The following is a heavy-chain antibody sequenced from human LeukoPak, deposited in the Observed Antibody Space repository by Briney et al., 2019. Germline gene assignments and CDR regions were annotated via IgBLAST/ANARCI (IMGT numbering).Heavy chain of an antibody. Sequence: GGSLRLSCAASGFTFSRYAMSWVRQAPGKGLEWVSAVSGNGDNTFYADSVKGRFTISRDNSKNTLCLQMNSLRADDTAVYYCAKWTSSGTSGYFDYWGQGTLATVSS. V-gene: IGHV3-23*01. J-gene: IGHJ4*02. CDR2: VSGNGDNT. CDR3: AKWTSSGTSGYFDY. D-gene: IGHD1-26*01. CDR1: GFTFSRYA.